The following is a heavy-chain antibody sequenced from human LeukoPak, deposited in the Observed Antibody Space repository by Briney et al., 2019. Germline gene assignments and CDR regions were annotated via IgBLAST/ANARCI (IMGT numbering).Heavy chain of an antibody. D-gene: IGHD6-19*01. J-gene: IGHJ4*02. CDR3: ARGTRWLVPLDY. CDR2: TYYRSKWYN. CDR1: GDSVSSISVA. V-gene: IGHV6-1*01. Sequence: SQTLSLTCAISGDSVSSISVAWNWIRQSPSRGLEWLGRTYYRSKWYNDYAVSVKSRITINPDTSKNQFSLQLNSVTPEDTAVYYCARGTRWLVPLDYWGQGTLVTVSS.